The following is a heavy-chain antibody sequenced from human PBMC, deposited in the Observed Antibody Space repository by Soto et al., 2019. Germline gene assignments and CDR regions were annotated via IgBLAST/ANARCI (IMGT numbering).Heavy chain of an antibody. CDR1: GFTFSNYW. V-gene: IGHV3-7*01. Sequence: PGESLKISCAASGFTFSNYWMSWVRQAPGKGLEWVANIKEDGSERYYVDSVKGRFTISRDNAKNSLYLQMTSLRPEDTAVYYCTRGHPSIYNYWGQGTLVTVS. J-gene: IGHJ4*02. CDR2: IKEDGSER. D-gene: IGHD4-4*01. CDR3: TRGHPSIYNY.